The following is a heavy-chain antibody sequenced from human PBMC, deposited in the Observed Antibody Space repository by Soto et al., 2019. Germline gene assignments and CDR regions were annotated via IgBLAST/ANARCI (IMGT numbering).Heavy chain of an antibody. CDR1: GGTFSSYA. V-gene: IGHV1-69*12. Sequence: QVQLVQSGAEVKKPGSSVKVSCKASGGTFSSYAISWVRQAPGQGLEWMGGIIPIFGTANFAQKFQGRVKITADESKSTAYMELSSLGAEDTAVYYCASNVGLYSSSWYGDYWGQGTLVTVSS. CDR3: ASNVGLYSSSWYGDY. CDR2: IIPIFGTA. J-gene: IGHJ4*02. D-gene: IGHD6-13*01.